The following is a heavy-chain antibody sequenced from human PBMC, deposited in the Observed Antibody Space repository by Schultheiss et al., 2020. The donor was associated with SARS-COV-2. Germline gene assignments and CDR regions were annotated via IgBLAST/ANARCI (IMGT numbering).Heavy chain of an antibody. V-gene: IGHV4-39*07. CDR3: ARAGGGSYYYPHPVDY. J-gene: IGHJ4*02. Sequence: SETLSLTCTVSGGSISSYYWSWIRQPPGKGLEWIGSIYHSGSTYYNPSLKSRVTISVDTSKNQFSLKLSSVTAADTAVYYCARAGGGSYYYPHPVDYWGQGTLVTVSS. D-gene: IGHD1-26*01. CDR1: GGSISSYY. CDR2: IYHSGST.